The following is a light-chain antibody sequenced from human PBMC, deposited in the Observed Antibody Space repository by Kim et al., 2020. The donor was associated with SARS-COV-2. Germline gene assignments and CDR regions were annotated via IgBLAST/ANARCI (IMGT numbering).Light chain of an antibody. CDR2: GAS. V-gene: IGKV3-20*01. Sequence: SPGERATLSCRASQSVGSNYLAWYQQKPGRAPRLLIYGASSRVTGIPDRFSGSGSGTDFTLTISRLEPEDFAVYHCQQYGSSPWTFGQGTKVEIK. CDR1: QSVGSNY. CDR3: QQYGSSPWT. J-gene: IGKJ1*01.